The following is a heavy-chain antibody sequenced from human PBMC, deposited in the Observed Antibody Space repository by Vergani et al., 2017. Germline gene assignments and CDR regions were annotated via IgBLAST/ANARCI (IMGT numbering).Heavy chain of an antibody. D-gene: IGHD2/OR15-2a*01. CDR3: AREGFYDNIGVNYRPPAYYGMGV. Sequence: QSQLVQSGDEVKKPGASVKVSCKTSGYSFINYGISWVRQAPGQGLEWLEWVSTYNGNTNYGQKIQGRVTMTTDTSTRTAYMQLRSLTIDDTAVYYCAREGFYDNIGVNYRPPAYYGMGVWGQGTMVTVAS. J-gene: IGHJ6*02. CDR1: GYSFINYG. V-gene: IGHV1-18*01. CDR2: VSTYNGNT.